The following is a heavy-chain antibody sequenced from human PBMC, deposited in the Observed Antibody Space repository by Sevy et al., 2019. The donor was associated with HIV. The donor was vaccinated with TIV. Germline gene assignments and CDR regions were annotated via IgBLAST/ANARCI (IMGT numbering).Heavy chain of an antibody. D-gene: IGHD4-17*01. CDR3: AGQMTTVTGGAFDI. CDR2: ISYDGSNK. Sequence: GRSLRLSCAASGFTFSSYAMHWVRQAPGKGLEWVAVISYDGSNKYYADSVKGRFTISRDNSKNTLYLQMNSLRAEDTAVYYCAGQMTTVTGGAFDIWGQGTMVTVSS. V-gene: IGHV3-30-3*01. J-gene: IGHJ3*02. CDR1: GFTFSSYA.